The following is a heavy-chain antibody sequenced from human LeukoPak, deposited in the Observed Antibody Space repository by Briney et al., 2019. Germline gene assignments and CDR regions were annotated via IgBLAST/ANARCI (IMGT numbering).Heavy chain of an antibody. D-gene: IGHD3-22*01. J-gene: IGHJ4*02. CDR3: ARAMIVVSNQFDY. Sequence: GGSLRLSCAASGFTFSSYSMNWVRQAPGKGLEWVSYISSSGSTIYYADSVKGRFTISRDNAKNSLYLQMNSLRAEDTAVYYCARAMIVVSNQFDYWGQGTLVTVSS. V-gene: IGHV3-48*04. CDR2: ISSSGSTI. CDR1: GFTFSSYS.